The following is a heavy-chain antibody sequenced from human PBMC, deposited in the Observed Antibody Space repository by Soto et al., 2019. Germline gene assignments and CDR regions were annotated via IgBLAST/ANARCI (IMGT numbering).Heavy chain of an antibody. CDR2: IGTSGSTI. Sequence: ESGGGVVKPGGSLRLSCAASGFIFSDYYMSWILQAPGKGLEWLSYIGTSGSTIYYADSVKGRFTISRDNAKNSLYLQINSLRAEDTAVYYCARDTLKYGDSYYGMDVWGQGTPVTVSS. J-gene: IGHJ6*02. V-gene: IGHV3-11*01. CDR3: ARDTLKYGDSYYGMDV. D-gene: IGHD4-17*01. CDR1: GFIFSDYY.